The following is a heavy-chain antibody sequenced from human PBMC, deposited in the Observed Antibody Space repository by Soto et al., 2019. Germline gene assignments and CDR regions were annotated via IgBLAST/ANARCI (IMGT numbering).Heavy chain of an antibody. J-gene: IGHJ4*02. CDR2: ISSSSSTI. Sequence: GSLRLSCAASGFTFSSYSMNWVRQAPGKGLEWVSYISSSSSTIYYADSVKGRFTISRDNAKNSLYLQMNSLRAEDTAVYYSAXAQPSIAAAGWAFDYWGQGTLVTVSS. D-gene: IGHD6-13*01. V-gene: IGHV3-48*01. CDR1: GFTFSSYS. CDR3: AXAQPSIAAAGWAFDY.